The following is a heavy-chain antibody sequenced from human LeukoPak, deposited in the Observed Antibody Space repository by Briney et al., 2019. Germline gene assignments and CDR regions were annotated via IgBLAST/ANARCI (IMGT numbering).Heavy chain of an antibody. Sequence: SSETLSLTCAVYGGSFSGYYWSWVRQAPGKGLEWVSIIYSGGKTYYADSVKGRFIISRDNSKNTLYLQMNSLRAEDTAVYYCARDPNDYGDSHWGQGTLVTVSS. CDR2: IYSGGKT. CDR3: ARDPNDYGDSH. V-gene: IGHV3-66*01. J-gene: IGHJ4*02. D-gene: IGHD4-17*01. CDR1: GGSFSGYY.